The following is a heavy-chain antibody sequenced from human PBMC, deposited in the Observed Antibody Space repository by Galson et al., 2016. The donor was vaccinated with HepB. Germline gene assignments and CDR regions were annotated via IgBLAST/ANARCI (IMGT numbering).Heavy chain of an antibody. CDR3: AKRVDDDNGRGCYFDS. CDR2: IYMDRRT. V-gene: IGHV3-53*01. CDR1: GFTVSSNY. D-gene: IGHD2-8*01. Sequence: SLRLSCAVSGFTVSSNYMTWVRQAPGKGLEWVSVIYMDRRTYYADSVKGRFTISRDNSKNTLYLQMNSLRAEDTAVYFCAKRVDDDNGRGCYFDSWGQGTLVTVSS. J-gene: IGHJ4*02.